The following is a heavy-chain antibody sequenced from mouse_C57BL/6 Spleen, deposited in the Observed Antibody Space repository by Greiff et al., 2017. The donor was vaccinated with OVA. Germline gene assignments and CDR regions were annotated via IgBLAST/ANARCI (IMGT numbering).Heavy chain of an antibody. CDR2: IRNKANNHAT. Sequence: DVKLVESGGGLVQPGGSMKLSCAASGFTFSDAWMDWVRRSPEKGLEWVAEIRNKANNHATYYAESVKGRFTISRDDSKSSVYLQMNSLRAEDTGIYNCTALFYGSSSYAMDYWGQGTSVTVSS. CDR1: GFTFSDAW. D-gene: IGHD1-1*01. CDR3: TALFYGSSSYAMDY. J-gene: IGHJ4*01. V-gene: IGHV6-6*01.